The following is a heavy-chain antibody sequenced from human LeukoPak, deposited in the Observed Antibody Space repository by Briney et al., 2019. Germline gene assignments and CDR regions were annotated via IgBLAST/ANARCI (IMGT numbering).Heavy chain of an antibody. CDR2: ISGSGGST. CDR1: GFTFTSYA. J-gene: IGHJ4*02. V-gene: IGHV3-23*01. Sequence: PGGSLRLSCAASGFTFTSYAMSWVRQAPGKGLEWVSAISGSGGSTDYAHSVKGRCTIPWDNSENTLYRQMKSLRAEDTAVYYCATLGGIYTAMVTVYFDYWGQGTLVTVSS. D-gene: IGHD5-18*01. CDR3: ATLGGIYTAMVTVYFDY.